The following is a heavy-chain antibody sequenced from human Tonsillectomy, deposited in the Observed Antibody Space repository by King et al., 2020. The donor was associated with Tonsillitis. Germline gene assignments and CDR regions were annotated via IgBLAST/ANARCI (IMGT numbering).Heavy chain of an antibody. J-gene: IGHJ4*02. V-gene: IGHV4-31*01. Sequence: VQLQESGPGLVKPSQTLSLTCTVSGASITSDGFCWNWIRHHPGKSLEWIGYIFYSGITYYNPSLKTLVSLSVDTSKNQFSLKLNSVTAADTAVYYCARGDRYYFDYWGQGTLVAVSS. CDR1: GASITSDGFC. CDR2: IFYSGIT. D-gene: IGHD5-24*01. CDR3: ARGDRYYFDY.